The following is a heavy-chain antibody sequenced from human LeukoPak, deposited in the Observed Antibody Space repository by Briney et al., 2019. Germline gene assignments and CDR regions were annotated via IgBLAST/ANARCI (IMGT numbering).Heavy chain of an antibody. CDR3: ARETYYYDSSGRIAVLDY. CDR2: ISSSGSTI. CDR1: GFTFSSYE. J-gene: IGHJ4*02. Sequence: PGGSLRLSCAASGFTFSSYEMNWVRQAPGKGLEWVSYISSSGSTIYYADSVKGRFTISRDNAKNSLYLQMNSLRAEDTAVYYCARETYYYDSSGRIAVLDYWGQGTLVTVSS. D-gene: IGHD3-22*01. V-gene: IGHV3-48*03.